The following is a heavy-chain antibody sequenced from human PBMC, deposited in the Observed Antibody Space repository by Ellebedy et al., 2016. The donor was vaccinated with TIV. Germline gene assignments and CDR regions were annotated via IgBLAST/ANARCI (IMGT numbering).Heavy chain of an antibody. CDR2: ISNGGDTT. J-gene: IGHJ4*02. CDR1: GFTFGCCA. Sequence: PGGSLRLSCAASGFTFGCCAMSWVRQAPGKGLEWVSVISNGGDTTYADSVKGRFTISRDNSKNTRYLQMNSLRADDTAMYYCAKLGGVLSWYADYWGLGTLVTVSS. D-gene: IGHD6-13*01. CDR3: AKLGGVLSWYADY. V-gene: IGHV3-23*01.